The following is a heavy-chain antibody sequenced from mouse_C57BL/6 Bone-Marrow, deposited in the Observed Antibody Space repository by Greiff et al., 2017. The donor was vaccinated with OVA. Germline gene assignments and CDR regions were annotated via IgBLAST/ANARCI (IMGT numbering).Heavy chain of an antibody. V-gene: IGHV1-81*01. Sequence: QVQLKESGAELARPGASVKLSCKASGYTFTSYGISWVKQRTGQGLEWIGEIYPRRGNTYYNEKFKGKATLTADKSSSTAYMELRSLTSEDSAVYFCARGWFYAMDYWGQGTSVTVSS. CDR3: ARGWFYAMDY. J-gene: IGHJ4*01. CDR2: IYPRRGNT. CDR1: GYTFTSYG. D-gene: IGHD1-1*02.